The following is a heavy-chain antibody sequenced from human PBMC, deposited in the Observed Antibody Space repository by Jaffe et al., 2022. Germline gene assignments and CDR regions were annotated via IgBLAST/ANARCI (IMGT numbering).Heavy chain of an antibody. CDR2: IRYDGSNK. CDR3: AKLGPARTVTAPFDY. V-gene: IGHV3-30*02. CDR1: GFTFSSYG. J-gene: IGHJ4*02. D-gene: IGHD4-17*01. Sequence: QVQLVESGGGVVQPGGSLRLSCAASGFTFSSYGMHWVRQAPGKGLEWVAFIRYDGSNKYYADSVKGRFTISRDNSKNTLYLQMNSLRAEDTAVYYCAKLGPARTVTAPFDYWGQGTLVTVSS.